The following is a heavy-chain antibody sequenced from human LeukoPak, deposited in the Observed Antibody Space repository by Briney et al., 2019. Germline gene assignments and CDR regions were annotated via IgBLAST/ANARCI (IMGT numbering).Heavy chain of an antibody. CDR3: AKEVPGRSFDY. V-gene: IGHV3-15*01. D-gene: IGHD3-10*01. CDR1: GFTIDKAW. Sequence: PGGSLRLSCVASGFTIDKAWMTWVRQVPGKGLEWVGRIRSRVDGGTSDYAAPVKGRFTISRDDSKNTMYLQMDSLRAEDTAVYYCAKEVPGRSFDYWGQGTLVTVSS. CDR2: IRSRVDGGTS. J-gene: IGHJ4*02.